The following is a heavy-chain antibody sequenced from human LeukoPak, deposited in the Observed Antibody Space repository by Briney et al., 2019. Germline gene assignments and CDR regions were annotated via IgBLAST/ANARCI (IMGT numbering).Heavy chain of an antibody. CDR1: GFTFSSYW. V-gene: IGHV3-7*01. CDR3: VRDRGISFYFDY. CDR2: IKQDGSEK. Sequence: GGSLRLSCAASGFTFSSYWMSWVRQAPGKGLEWVANIKQDGSEKYYVDSVKGRLTVSRDNAKNSLDLQMNSLRADDTAVYYCVRDRGISFYFDYWGQGTLVTVSS. D-gene: IGHD3-16*02. J-gene: IGHJ4*02.